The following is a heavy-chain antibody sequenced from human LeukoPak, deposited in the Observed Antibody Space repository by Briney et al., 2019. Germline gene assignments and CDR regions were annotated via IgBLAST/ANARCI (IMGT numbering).Heavy chain of an antibody. V-gene: IGHV4-31*03. CDR1: GGSISSGGYY. D-gene: IGHD6-19*01. CDR2: IYYSGST. J-gene: IGHJ3*02. Sequence: PSQTLSLTCTVSGGSISSGGYYWSWIRQHPGKGLEWIGYIYYSGSTYYNPSLKSRVTISVDTSKNQFSLQLSSVTAADTAVYYCARSRYSSAWYAFDIWGQGTMVTVSS. CDR3: ARSRYSSAWYAFDI.